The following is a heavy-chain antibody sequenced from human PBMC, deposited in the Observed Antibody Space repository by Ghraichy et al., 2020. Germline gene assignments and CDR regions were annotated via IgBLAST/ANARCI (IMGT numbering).Heavy chain of an antibody. CDR3: ARDGGASGSGDDY. Sequence: LTCEASGFTFSNYWMTWVRQAPGKGLDWVANIKYDGIERYYVDSVKGRFTISRDNANNLLHLQMNSLRAEDTAVYYCARDGGASGSGDDYWGQGTLVTVSS. CDR1: GFTFSNYW. D-gene: IGHD3-10*01. J-gene: IGHJ4*02. CDR2: IKYDGIER. V-gene: IGHV3-7*03.